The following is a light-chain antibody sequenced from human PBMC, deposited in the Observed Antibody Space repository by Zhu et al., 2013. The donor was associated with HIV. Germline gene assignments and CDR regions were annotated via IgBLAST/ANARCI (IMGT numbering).Light chain of an antibody. Sequence: DIQMTQSPSSLSASVGDRVTITCRASQGISNYLAWYQQKAGKVPKLLIYDASTLQSGVPSRFSGSVSGTDFTLTISSLQPEDVATYYCHNYNSVPRLTFGGGTQVEIK. CDR1: QGISNY. V-gene: IGKV1-27*01. J-gene: IGKJ4*01. CDR2: DAS. CDR3: HNYNSVPRLT.